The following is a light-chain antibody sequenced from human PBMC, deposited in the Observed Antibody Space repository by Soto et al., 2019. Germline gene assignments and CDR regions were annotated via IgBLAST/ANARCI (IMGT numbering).Light chain of an antibody. V-gene: IGKV1-12*01. CDR3: QQTSSFPLT. CDR1: QGLVNW. J-gene: IGKJ4*01. Sequence: DIQVTQSPSSVSASVGDTVTITCRASQGLVNWLAWYQQKPGKAPKLLIYAASNFQSGVPSRFSGTGSGTDFTLTISSLQPEAFATYYCQQTSSFPLTFGGGTKVEIK. CDR2: AAS.